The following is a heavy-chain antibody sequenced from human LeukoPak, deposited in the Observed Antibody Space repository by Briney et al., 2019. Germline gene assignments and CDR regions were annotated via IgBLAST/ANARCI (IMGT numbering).Heavy chain of an antibody. CDR1: GYTFTIYG. CDR3: ARRGLTYYYDSSGYYIDY. J-gene: IGHJ4*02. V-gene: IGHV1-18*01. D-gene: IGHD3-22*01. Sequence: ASVKVSCKASGYTFTIYGISWVRQAPGQGLEWMGWISAYNGKTNYARKLQGRVAMTTDTSTSTAYMELRSLRSDDTAVYYCARRGLTYYYDSSGYYIDYWGQGTLVTVSS. CDR2: ISAYNGKT.